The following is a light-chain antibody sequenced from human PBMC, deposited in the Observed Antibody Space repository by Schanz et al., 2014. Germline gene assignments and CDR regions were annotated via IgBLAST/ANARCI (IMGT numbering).Light chain of an antibody. V-gene: IGLV2-14*02. Sequence: QSALTQPASVSGSPGQSITISCTGTSSDVGNYGLVSWYQLHPGKAPKLIIYEGSQRPSTVSNRFSGSKSDNTASLTISGLQTEDEADYYCSSYTSSSTLGVFGGGTKLTVL. CDR2: EGS. CDR3: SSYTSSSTLGV. CDR1: SSDVGNYGL. J-gene: IGLJ3*02.